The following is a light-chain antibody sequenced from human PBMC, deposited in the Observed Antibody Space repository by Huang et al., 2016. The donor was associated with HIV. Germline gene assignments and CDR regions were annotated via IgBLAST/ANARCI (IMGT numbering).Light chain of an antibody. Sequence: EIVMTQSPATLSVSPGERATLSWRASQSVSSNLVWYQQKPGQAPRLLIYGASTRATGIPARISGSGSGTEFTLTISSLQSEDFAVYYCQQYNNWPPYTFGQGTKLEIK. CDR1: QSVSSN. J-gene: IGKJ2*01. CDR3: QQYNNWPPYT. V-gene: IGKV3-15*01. CDR2: GAS.